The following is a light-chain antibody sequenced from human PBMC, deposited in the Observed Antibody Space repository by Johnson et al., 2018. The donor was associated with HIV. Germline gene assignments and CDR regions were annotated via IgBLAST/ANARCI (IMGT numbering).Light chain of an antibody. J-gene: IGLJ1*01. Sequence: QAVLTQPPSVSAAPGQKVTISCSGSSSNIGNNYVSWYQQVPGAAPKLLIYDNNRRPSGIPDRFSGSKSGTSATLRITGLQTGDEADYYCGTWDSGLSAGVFGTGTKVTVL. CDR3: GTWDSGLSAGV. CDR2: DNN. V-gene: IGLV1-51*01. CDR1: SSNIGNNY.